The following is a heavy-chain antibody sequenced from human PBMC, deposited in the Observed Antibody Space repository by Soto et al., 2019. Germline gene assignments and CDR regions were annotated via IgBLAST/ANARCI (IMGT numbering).Heavy chain of an antibody. D-gene: IGHD4-17*01. J-gene: IGHJ6*03. CDR1: GGSISSYY. V-gene: IGHV4-59*08. CDR3: ARQPIDYGDYDYYYYMDV. Sequence: SETLSLTCTVSGGSISSYYWSWIRQPPGKGLEWIGYIYYSGSTNYNPSLKSRVTISVDTSKNQFSLKLSSVTAADTAVYYCARQPIDYGDYDYYYYMDVWGKGTTVTVSS. CDR2: IYYSGST.